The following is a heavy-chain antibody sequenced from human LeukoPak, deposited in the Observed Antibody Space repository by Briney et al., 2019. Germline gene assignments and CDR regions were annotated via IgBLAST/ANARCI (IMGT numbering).Heavy chain of an antibody. J-gene: IGHJ4*02. Sequence: PGGSLRLSCAASGFTFSSYWMNWGRQAPGKGLEWVANIKEDGSEKYYVDSVKGRCTISRDNAKNSLYLQMNSLRAEDTAVYYCARDGYSSSWLDYWGQGTLVTVSS. CDR2: IKEDGSEK. CDR1: GFTFSSYW. CDR3: ARDGYSSSWLDY. V-gene: IGHV3-7*03. D-gene: IGHD6-13*01.